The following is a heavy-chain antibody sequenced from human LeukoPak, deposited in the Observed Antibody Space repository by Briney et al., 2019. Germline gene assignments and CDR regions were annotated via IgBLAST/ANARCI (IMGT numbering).Heavy chain of an antibody. Sequence: GGSLRLSCAASGFTFSSYSMDWVRQAPGKGLEWVSSISSSSSYIYYADSVKGRFTISRDNAKNSLYLQMNSLRAEDTAVYYCARVRVRRGYFDYWGQGTLVTVSS. CDR3: ARVRVRRGYFDY. D-gene: IGHD3-3*01. J-gene: IGHJ4*02. CDR1: GFTFSSYS. CDR2: ISSSSSYI. V-gene: IGHV3-21*01.